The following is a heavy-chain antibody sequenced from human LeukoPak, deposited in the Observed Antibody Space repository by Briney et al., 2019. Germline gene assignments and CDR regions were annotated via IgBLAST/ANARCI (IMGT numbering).Heavy chain of an antibody. D-gene: IGHD3-10*01. CDR1: GFTFSSYS. Sequence: GGSLRLSCAASGFTFSSYSMNWVRQAPGKGLEWVSYISSSGSTIYYADSVKGRFTISRDNAKNSLYLQMNSLRAEDTAVYYCAKDRIGSYYYGSGSYDYWGQGTLVTVSS. CDR3: AKDRIGSYYYGSGSYDY. V-gene: IGHV3-48*04. J-gene: IGHJ4*02. CDR2: ISSSGSTI.